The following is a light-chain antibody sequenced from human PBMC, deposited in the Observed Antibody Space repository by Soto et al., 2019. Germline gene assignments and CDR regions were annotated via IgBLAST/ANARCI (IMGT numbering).Light chain of an antibody. J-gene: IGKJ1*01. Sequence: DIQMTQSSSFLSASVGDRVTITFRASQGISNYLAWYQQKPGKVPKLLIYAASTLQSGVPSRFSGSGSGTDFTLTISSLQPEDVATYYCQKYNGAPWTFGQGTKVEIE. CDR2: AAS. CDR3: QKYNGAPWT. CDR1: QGISNY. V-gene: IGKV1-27*01.